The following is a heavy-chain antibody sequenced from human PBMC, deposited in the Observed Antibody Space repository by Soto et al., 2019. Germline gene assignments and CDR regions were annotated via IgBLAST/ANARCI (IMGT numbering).Heavy chain of an antibody. Sequence: EVQLVESGGGLVQPGGSLRLSCAASGFTFSSYSMNWVRQAPGKGLEWVSYISSSSSTIYYADSVKGRFTISRDNAKNSLYLQMNSLRAEDTAVYYCATDNIVVVPAAMYDAFDIWGQGTMVTVSS. J-gene: IGHJ3*02. CDR2: ISSSSSTI. CDR3: ATDNIVVVPAAMYDAFDI. CDR1: GFTFSSYS. V-gene: IGHV3-48*01. D-gene: IGHD2-2*01.